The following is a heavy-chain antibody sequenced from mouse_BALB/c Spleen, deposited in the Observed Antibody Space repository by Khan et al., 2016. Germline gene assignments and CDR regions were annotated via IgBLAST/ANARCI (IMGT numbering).Heavy chain of an antibody. CDR3: ARGGYGYHYFDY. CDR2: INSNGGSP. CDR1: GFTFSSYG. V-gene: IGHV5-6-3*01. D-gene: IGHD1-2*01. Sequence: EVELVESGGGLVQPGGSLKLSCAASGFTFSSYGMSWVRQTPDKRLELVATINSNGGSPYYPDSVKGRFTISRDNAKNTLYLQMSSLKSEDTAMYYCARGGYGYHYFDYWGQGTTLTVSS. J-gene: IGHJ2*01.